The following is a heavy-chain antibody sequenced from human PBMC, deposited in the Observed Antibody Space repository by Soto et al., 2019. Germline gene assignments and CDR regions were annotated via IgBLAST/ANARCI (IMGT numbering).Heavy chain of an antibody. CDR2: ISYDGSNK. V-gene: IGHV3-30*18. CDR3: AKDGSPGSIYYYYYGMDV. J-gene: IGHJ6*02. Sequence: GSLRLSCAASGFTFSSYGMHWVRQAPGKGLEWVAVISYDGSNKYYADSVKGRFTISRDNSKNTLYLQMNSLRAEDTAVYYCAKDGSPGSIYYYYYGMDVWGQGTTVTVSS. CDR1: GFTFSSYG. D-gene: IGHD2-2*01.